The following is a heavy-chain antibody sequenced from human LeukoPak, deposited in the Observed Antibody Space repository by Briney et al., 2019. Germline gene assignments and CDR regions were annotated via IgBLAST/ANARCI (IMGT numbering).Heavy chain of an antibody. V-gene: IGHV3-21*01. CDR3: ARSPGYCSSTSCYFGY. Sequence: GGSLRLSCAASGFTFSSYSMNWVRQAPGKGLEWVSSISSSSYIYYADSVKGRFTISRDNAKNSLYLQMNSLRAEDTAVYYCARSPGYCSSTSCYFGYWGQGTLVTVSS. D-gene: IGHD2-2*01. CDR2: ISSSSYI. CDR1: GFTFSSYS. J-gene: IGHJ4*02.